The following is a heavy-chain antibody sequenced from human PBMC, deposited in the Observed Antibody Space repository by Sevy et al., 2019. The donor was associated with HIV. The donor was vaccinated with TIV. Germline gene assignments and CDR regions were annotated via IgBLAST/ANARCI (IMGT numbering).Heavy chain of an antibody. J-gene: IGHJ4*02. D-gene: IGHD1-26*01. CDR2: IYYNGHI. Sequence: SETLSLTCTVSGGSITSLYWNWIRQPPGKGLEWIANIYYNGHINYNPSLKSRITLSLDTSKNQFSLRLSSVTAADTAMYYCAGENAWGRGYSWGQGTLVIVS. CDR3: AGENAWGRGYS. V-gene: IGHV4-59*08. CDR1: GGSITSLY.